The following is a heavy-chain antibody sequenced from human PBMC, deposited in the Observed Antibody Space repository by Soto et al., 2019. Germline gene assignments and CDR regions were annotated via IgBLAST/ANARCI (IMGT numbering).Heavy chain of an antibody. J-gene: IGHJ5*02. D-gene: IGHD3-22*01. CDR3: ARRSSGYSDPGNWFDP. CDR2: IYYSGST. Sequence: LSLTCTVSGGSISSGGYYWSWIRQHPGKGLEWIGYIYYSGSTYYNPSLKSRVTISVDTSKYQFSLKLSSVTAADTAVYYCARRSSGYSDPGNWFDPWGQGTLVTVSS. CDR1: GGSISSGGYY. V-gene: IGHV4-31*03.